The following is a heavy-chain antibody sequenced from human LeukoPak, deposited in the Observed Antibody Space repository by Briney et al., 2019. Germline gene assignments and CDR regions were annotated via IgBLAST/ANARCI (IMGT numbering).Heavy chain of an antibody. J-gene: IGHJ4*02. Sequence: SETLSLTCAVYGGSFTGYYWSWIRQPPGKGLEWIGEINHSGSPNYNPSLKSRVTISVDTSKNQFSLKLSSVTAADTAVYYCAREGRDGYNYYFDYWGQGTLVTVSS. CDR1: GGSFTGYY. CDR3: AREGRDGYNYYFDY. D-gene: IGHD5-24*01. CDR2: INHSGSP. V-gene: IGHV4-34*01.